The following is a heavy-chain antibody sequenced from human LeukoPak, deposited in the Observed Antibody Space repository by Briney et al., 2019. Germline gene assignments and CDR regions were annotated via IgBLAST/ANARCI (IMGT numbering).Heavy chain of an antibody. CDR3: ARHAEGGYQPQYDY. J-gene: IGHJ4*02. V-gene: IGHV3-7*01. Sequence: GGSLRLSCAASGFTFSSYWMSWVRQAPGKGLEWVANIKQDGSEKYYVDSVKGRFTISRDNAKNSLYLQMNSLRAEDTAVYYCARHAEGGYQPQYDYWGRGTLVTVSS. CDR2: IKQDGSEK. CDR1: GFTFSSYW. D-gene: IGHD2-2*02.